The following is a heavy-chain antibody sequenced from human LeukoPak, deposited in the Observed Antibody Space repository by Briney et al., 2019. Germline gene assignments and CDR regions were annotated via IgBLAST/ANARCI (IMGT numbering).Heavy chain of an antibody. CDR1: GFSFTDYP. CDR3: AIDRYSSGWYTFDY. CDR2: IRTTAEGAKYA. J-gene: IGHJ4*02. Sequence: GGSLRLSCATSGFSFTDYPMNWVRQAPGKGLEWISNIRTTAEGAKYAYYADSVKGRFTISRDNAKNSLDLQMNSLRAEDTAVYYCAIDRYSSGWYTFDYWGQGTLVTVSS. V-gene: IGHV3-21*05. D-gene: IGHD6-19*01.